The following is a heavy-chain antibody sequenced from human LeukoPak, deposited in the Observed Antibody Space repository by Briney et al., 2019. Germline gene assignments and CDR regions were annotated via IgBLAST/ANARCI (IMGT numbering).Heavy chain of an antibody. CDR3: AAGSSGSPGYYGMDV. V-gene: IGHV1-58*02. J-gene: IGHJ6*02. CDR1: GFTFTSSA. Sequence: SVKVSCKASGFTFTSSAMRWVRQARGQRLEWIGWIVVGSGNTNYAQKFQERVTITRDMSTSTAYMELSSLRSEDTAVYYCAAGSSGSPGYYGMDVWGQGTTVTVSS. CDR2: IVVGSGNT. D-gene: IGHD1-26*01.